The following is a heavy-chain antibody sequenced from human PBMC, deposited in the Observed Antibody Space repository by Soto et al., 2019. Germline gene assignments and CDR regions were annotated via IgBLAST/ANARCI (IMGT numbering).Heavy chain of an antibody. Sequence: SETLSLTCAVYGGSFSGYYWSWIRQPPVNGLEWIGEINHSGSTNYNPSLKSRVTISVDTSKNQFSLKLSSVTAADTAVYYCARDRDYYYYYYGMDVWGQGTTVTVSS. CDR1: GGSFSGYY. CDR3: ARDRDYYYYYYGMDV. D-gene: IGHD3-10*01. J-gene: IGHJ6*02. V-gene: IGHV4-34*01. CDR2: INHSGST.